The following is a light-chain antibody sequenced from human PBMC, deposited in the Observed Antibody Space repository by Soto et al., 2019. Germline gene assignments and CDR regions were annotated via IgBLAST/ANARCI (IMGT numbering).Light chain of an antibody. CDR2: AAS. V-gene: IGKV1-39*01. Sequence: DIQMTQSPSSLSASVGDRVTITCRASQSIAGYLNWYHQKPGEAPKLLIYAASSSQSGVPSRFSGSGSGTDFTLTISSLQPEDFATYYCQQSYNTPWTFGQGTKVDIK. J-gene: IGKJ1*01. CDR1: QSIAGY. CDR3: QQSYNTPWT.